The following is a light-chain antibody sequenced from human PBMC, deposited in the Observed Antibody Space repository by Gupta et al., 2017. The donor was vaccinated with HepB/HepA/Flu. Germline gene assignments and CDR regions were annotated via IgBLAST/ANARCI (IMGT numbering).Light chain of an antibody. CDR3: QQYGSSLGFT. Sequence: ELVLTQSPGTLSLSPGERATLSCSASQSVSSSYLAWYQQKPGQAPRLLIYGASSRATGIPDRFSGSGSGTDFTLTISRLEPEDFAVYYCQQYGSSLGFTFGPGTKVDIK. J-gene: IGKJ3*01. V-gene: IGKV3-20*01. CDR2: GAS. CDR1: QSVSSSY.